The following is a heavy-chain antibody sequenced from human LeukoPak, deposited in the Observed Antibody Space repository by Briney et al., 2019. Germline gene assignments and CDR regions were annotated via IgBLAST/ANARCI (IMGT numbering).Heavy chain of an antibody. D-gene: IGHD4-17*01. J-gene: IGHJ4*02. Sequence: GGSLRLSCAASGFTFDDYGMSWVRQAPGKGLEWVSAISGSGGSTYYADSVKGRFTISRDNSKNTLYLQMNSLRAEDTAVYYCAKVGGDYGDYVDGNDYWGQGTLVTVSS. CDR1: GFTFDDYG. V-gene: IGHV3-23*01. CDR3: AKVGGDYGDYVDGNDY. CDR2: ISGSGGST.